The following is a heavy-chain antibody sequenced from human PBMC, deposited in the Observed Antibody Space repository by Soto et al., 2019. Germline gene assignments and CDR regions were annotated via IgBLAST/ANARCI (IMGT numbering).Heavy chain of an antibody. Sequence: ASVKVSCKASGYTFTSYAMHWVRQAPGQRLEWMGWINAGNGNTKYSQKFQGRVTITRDTSASTAYMELGSLRSGDTAVYYCARGEESGYDYAYYYYGMDVWGQGTTVTVSS. CDR1: GYTFTSYA. J-gene: IGHJ6*02. CDR3: ARGEESGYDYAYYYYGMDV. CDR2: INAGNGNT. D-gene: IGHD5-12*01. V-gene: IGHV1-3*01.